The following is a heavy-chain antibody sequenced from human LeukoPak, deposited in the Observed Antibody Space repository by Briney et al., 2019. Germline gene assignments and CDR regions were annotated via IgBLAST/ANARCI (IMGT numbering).Heavy chain of an antibody. V-gene: IGHV4-4*07. CDR3: ARVGSGYDFFDY. CDR1: GGAISGYY. Sequence: SDTLSLTCTGSGGAISGYYWSWIRQPAGKGLEWLGRVYSSGSTKYNPSLESRVTMSVDTSKNQFSLKLNFVTAADTAVYYCARVGSGYDFFDYWGQGTLVTVSS. CDR2: VYSSGST. J-gene: IGHJ4*02. D-gene: IGHD3/OR15-3a*01.